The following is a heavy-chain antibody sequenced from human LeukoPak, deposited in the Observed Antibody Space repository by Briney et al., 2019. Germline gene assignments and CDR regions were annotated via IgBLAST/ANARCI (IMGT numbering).Heavy chain of an antibody. CDR1: GGSFSGYY. Sequence: SETLSLTCAVYGGSFSGYYWSWIRQPPGKGLEWIGEINHSGSTNYNPSLKSRVTISEDTSKNQFSLKLSSVTAADTAVYYCARGRPGYCSSTSCYVGGYYFDYWGQGTPVTVSS. CDR3: ARGRPGYCSSTSCYVGGYYFDY. D-gene: IGHD2-2*01. J-gene: IGHJ4*02. CDR2: INHSGST. V-gene: IGHV4-34*01.